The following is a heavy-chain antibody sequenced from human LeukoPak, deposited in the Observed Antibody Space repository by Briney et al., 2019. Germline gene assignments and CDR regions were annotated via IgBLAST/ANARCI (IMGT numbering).Heavy chain of an antibody. CDR2: IYTSGST. CDR1: GGSISSYY. CDR3: ARLSSGYYYADY. V-gene: IGHV4-4*09. Sequence: SETLSLTCTVSGGSISSYYWSWIRQPPGKGLEWIGYIYTSGSTNYNPSLKSRVTISVDTSKNQFSLKLSSVTAADTAVYYCARLSSGYYYADYWGQGTLVTVSS. J-gene: IGHJ4*02. D-gene: IGHD3-22*01.